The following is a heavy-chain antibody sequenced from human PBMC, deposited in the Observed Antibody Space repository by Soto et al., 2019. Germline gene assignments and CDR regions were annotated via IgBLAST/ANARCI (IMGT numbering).Heavy chain of an antibody. V-gene: IGHV1-24*01. Sequence: QVQLVQSGAEVKNPGDSVKVSCTVSGDTLSELSMHWVRQAPGKGLEWMGGFDPEDGETIYAQKFQGRVTMTEDTSTDTAYMELSSLRSEDTAIYYCATDPNVATAMVRENENGYWGQGTLVTVSS. CDR2: FDPEDGET. CDR1: GDTLSELS. J-gene: IGHJ4*02. CDR3: ATDPNVATAMVRENENGY. D-gene: IGHD5-18*01.